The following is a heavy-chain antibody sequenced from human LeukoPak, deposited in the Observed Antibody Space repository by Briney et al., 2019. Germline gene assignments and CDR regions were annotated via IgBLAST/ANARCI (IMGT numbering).Heavy chain of an antibody. J-gene: IGHJ3*02. D-gene: IGHD7-27*01. CDR1: GFTVSINY. CDR3: ASDGLTGGFGAFDI. Sequence: GGSLRLSCAASGFTVSINYMSWVRQAPGKGLEWVSVIYSAGTTYYADFVKGRFTISRDNSKNTLYLQMNSLRAEDTAVYYCASDGLTGGFGAFDIWGQGTMVTVSS. V-gene: IGHV3-53*01. CDR2: IYSAGTT.